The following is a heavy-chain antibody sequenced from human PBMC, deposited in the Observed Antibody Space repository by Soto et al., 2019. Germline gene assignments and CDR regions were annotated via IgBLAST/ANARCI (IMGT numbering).Heavy chain of an antibody. J-gene: IGHJ4*02. D-gene: IGHD6-19*01. V-gene: IGHV4-59*01. CDR3: ARETTYISGWYPTYYFDY. CDR2: IYYSGST. Sequence: PSETLSLTCTVSGGSISSYYWSWIRQPPGKGLEWIGYIYYSGSTNYNPSLKSRVTISVDTSKNQFSLKLSSVAAADTAVYYCARETTYISGWYPTYYFDYWGQGTLVTVSS. CDR1: GGSISSYY.